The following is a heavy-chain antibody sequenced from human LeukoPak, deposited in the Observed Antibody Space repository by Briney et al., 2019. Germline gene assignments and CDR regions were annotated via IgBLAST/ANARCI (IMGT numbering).Heavy chain of an antibody. J-gene: IGHJ4*02. V-gene: IGHV1-69*13. CDR2: IIPIFGTA. CDR3: ALRATIFGVVYYFDY. D-gene: IGHD3-3*01. Sequence: WASVKVSCKASGGTFSSYATSWVRQAPGQGLEWMGGIIPIFGTANYAQKFQGRVTITADESTSTAYMELSSLRSEDTAVYYCALRATIFGVVYYFDYWGQGTLVTVSS. CDR1: GGTFSSYA.